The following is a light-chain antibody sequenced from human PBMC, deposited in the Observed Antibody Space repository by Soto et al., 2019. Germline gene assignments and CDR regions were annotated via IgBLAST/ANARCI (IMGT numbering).Light chain of an antibody. Sequence: EILMTQSPATLSVSPGERATLSCRASQSLSNNLAWYQQKPGQAPRLLIYGASTRATDIPARFSGSGSGTEVTLTISSLQSEDFAVYYCHQYNIWPETFGQGTKVEIK. V-gene: IGKV3-15*01. J-gene: IGKJ1*01. CDR3: HQYNIWPET. CDR2: GAS. CDR1: QSLSNN.